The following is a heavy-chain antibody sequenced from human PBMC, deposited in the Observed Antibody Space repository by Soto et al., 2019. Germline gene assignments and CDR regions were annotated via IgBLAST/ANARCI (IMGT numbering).Heavy chain of an antibody. D-gene: IGHD6-25*01. CDR3: VKDRVAAAMSSYGMDV. CDR1: GFTVSSYY. V-gene: IGHV3-11*01. Sequence: GSLRLSCAASGFTVSSYYMSWIRQAPGKGLEWVSYISNSGSTIYFADSVKGRFTISRDNAKNSLYLQMNSLRAEDTALYYCVKDRVAAAMSSYGMDVWGQGTTVTVSS. CDR2: ISNSGSTI. J-gene: IGHJ6*02.